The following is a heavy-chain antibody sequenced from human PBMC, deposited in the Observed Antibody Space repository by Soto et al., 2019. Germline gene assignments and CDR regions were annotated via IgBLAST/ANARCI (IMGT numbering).Heavy chain of an antibody. CDR2: IIPIFGTA. D-gene: IGHD4-17*01. Sequence: QVQLVQSGAEVKKPGSSVKVSCKASGGTFSSYAISWVRQAPGQGLEWMGGIIPIFGTANYAQTFQGRVTITADESTSTDYMELISLRSEDTAVYYCARASYGGHTPPIYYFDYWGQGTLVTVSS. CDR3: ARASYGGHTPPIYYFDY. CDR1: GGTFSSYA. V-gene: IGHV1-69*01. J-gene: IGHJ4*02.